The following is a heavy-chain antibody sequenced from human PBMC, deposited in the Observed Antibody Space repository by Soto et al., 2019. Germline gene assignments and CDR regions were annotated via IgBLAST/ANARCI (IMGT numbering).Heavy chain of an antibody. D-gene: IGHD2-21*02. Sequence: SETLSLTCTVSGGSISSYYWSWIRQPPGKGLEWIGYIYYSGSTNYNPSLKSRVTISVDTSKNQFSLKLSSVTAADTAVYYCAGGGPVTVKGLDYWGQGTLVTVSS. CDR2: IYYSGST. CDR1: GGSISSYY. J-gene: IGHJ4*02. V-gene: IGHV4-59*08. CDR3: AGGGPVTVKGLDY.